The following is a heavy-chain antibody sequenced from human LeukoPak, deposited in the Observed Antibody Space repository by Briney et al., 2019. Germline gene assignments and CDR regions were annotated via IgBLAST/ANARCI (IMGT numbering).Heavy chain of an antibody. Sequence: SETLSLTCTVSGGSISIYYWSWIRQPPGKGLEWIGYIYYSGSTNYNPSLKSRVTISVDTSKNQFSLKLSSVTAADTAVYYCARDRGYSYGNFDYWGQGTLVTVSS. CDR3: ARDRGYSYGNFDY. CDR2: IYYSGST. J-gene: IGHJ4*02. CDR1: GGSISIYY. D-gene: IGHD5-18*01. V-gene: IGHV4-59*01.